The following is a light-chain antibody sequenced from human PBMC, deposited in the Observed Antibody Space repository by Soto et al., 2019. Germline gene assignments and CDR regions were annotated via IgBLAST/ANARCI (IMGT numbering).Light chain of an antibody. J-gene: IGKJ1*01. CDR1: QSVSNSY. Sequence: EIVLTQSPGTLSLSPGERATLSCRASQSVSNSYLAWYQRIPGQSPRLLIYGASRRATGIPDRFSGSGSGTDFTLTISRLEPEDFAVYYCQRYDSSPWTFGQGTKVEIK. CDR2: GAS. CDR3: QRYDSSPWT. V-gene: IGKV3-20*01.